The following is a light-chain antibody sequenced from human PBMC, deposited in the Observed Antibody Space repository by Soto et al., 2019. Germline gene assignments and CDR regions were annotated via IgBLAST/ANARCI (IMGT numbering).Light chain of an antibody. CDR1: QSISTW. Sequence: DIQMTQSPSTLSATVGDRVTITCRASQSISTWLAWYQQKPGKAPKLLIYDASSLEVGVPSRFSGSGSRTEFTLTISSLQPDDHGTYYCQQYYDFRTFGQGTKVDIK. CDR2: DAS. V-gene: IGKV1-5*01. J-gene: IGKJ1*01. CDR3: QQYYDFRT.